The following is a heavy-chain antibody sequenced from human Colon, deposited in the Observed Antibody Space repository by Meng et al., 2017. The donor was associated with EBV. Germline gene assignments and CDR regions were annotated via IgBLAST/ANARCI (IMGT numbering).Heavy chain of an antibody. D-gene: IGHD3-22*01. CDR1: GGSISSSNW. J-gene: IGHJ4*02. V-gene: IGHV4-4*02. Sequence: QVQLQESGPGLVKPSGXXXLTCAVSGGSISSSNWWSWVRQPPGKGLEWIGETSHSGSTDYSPSLKSRVTISLDKSKNQLSLKLNSVTAADTAVYYCASSDYYRSDYWGQGTLVTVSS. CDR2: TSHSGST. CDR3: ASSDYYRSDY.